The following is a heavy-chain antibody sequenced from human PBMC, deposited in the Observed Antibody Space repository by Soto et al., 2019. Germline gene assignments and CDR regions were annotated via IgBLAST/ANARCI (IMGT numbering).Heavy chain of an antibody. D-gene: IGHD3-3*02. J-gene: IGHJ6*02. Sequence: QVQLVQSGAEVKKPGSSVKVSCKASGGTFSSYAISWVRQAPGQGLEWMGGIIPIFGTANYAQKFQGRVTITADESTSTANMELSSLRSEDTAVYYCARDPSDAAFRWYYGMDVWGQGTTVTVSS. CDR2: IIPIFGTA. V-gene: IGHV1-69*12. CDR1: GGTFSSYA. CDR3: ARDPSDAAFRWYYGMDV.